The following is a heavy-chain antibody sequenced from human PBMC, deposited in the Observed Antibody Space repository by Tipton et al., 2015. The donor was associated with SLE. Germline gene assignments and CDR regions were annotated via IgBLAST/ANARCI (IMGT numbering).Heavy chain of an antibody. D-gene: IGHD4-17*01. V-gene: IGHV3-23*01. CDR1: RFTFSSYV. CDR3: AKALSQGDYGAFHF. J-gene: IGHJ4*02. Sequence: SLRLSCAASRFTFSSYVMNWVRQAPGKGLEWVAAISGSGYITFYAESVKGRFTVSRDNSQNTLILQMNSLRAEDTAVYYCAKALSQGDYGAFHFWGQGTQVTVSS. CDR2: ISGSGYIT.